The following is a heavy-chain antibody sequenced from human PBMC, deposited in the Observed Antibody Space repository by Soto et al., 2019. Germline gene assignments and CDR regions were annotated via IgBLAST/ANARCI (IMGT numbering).Heavy chain of an antibody. Sequence: LRLSCAASGFTFSTSGMHWVRQAPGKGLEWVAMISYDGDNKYYTDSVKGRFTISRDNSKNTLYLEMNSLRDEDTAVYYCATRRARLWLFPYYGTDVWGQRTTGTVSS. CDR2: ISYDGDNK. CDR3: ATRRARLWLFPYYGTDV. J-gene: IGHJ6*02. D-gene: IGHD5-18*01. CDR1: GFTFSTSG. V-gene: IGHV3-30*03.